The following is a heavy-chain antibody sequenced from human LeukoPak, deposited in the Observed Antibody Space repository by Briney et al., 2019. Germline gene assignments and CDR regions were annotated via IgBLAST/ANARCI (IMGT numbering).Heavy chain of an antibody. V-gene: IGHV3-23*01. CDR1: GFTFSSYA. D-gene: IGHD1-26*01. Sequence: GGSLRRSCAASGFTFSSYAMSWVRQAPGKGLEWVSAISGSGGSTYYADSVKGRFTISRDNSKNTLYLQMNSLRAEDAAVYYCAKTPYQWELLLAFDIWGQGTMVTVSS. CDR3: AKTPYQWELLLAFDI. J-gene: IGHJ3*02. CDR2: ISGSGGST.